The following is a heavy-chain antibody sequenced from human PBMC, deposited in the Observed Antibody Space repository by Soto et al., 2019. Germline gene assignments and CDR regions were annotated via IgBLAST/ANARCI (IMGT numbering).Heavy chain of an antibody. J-gene: IGHJ6*02. D-gene: IGHD3-16*02. CDR1: GGTFSSYA. Sequence: SVKVSCKASGGTFSSYAISCVRQAPGQGLEWMGGIIPIFGTANYAQKFQGRVTITADESTSTAYMELSSLRSEDTAVYYCARPGVTFGGVIARYYYYGMDVWGQGTTVTVSS. CDR3: ARPGVTFGGVIARYYYYGMDV. CDR2: IIPIFGTA. V-gene: IGHV1-69*13.